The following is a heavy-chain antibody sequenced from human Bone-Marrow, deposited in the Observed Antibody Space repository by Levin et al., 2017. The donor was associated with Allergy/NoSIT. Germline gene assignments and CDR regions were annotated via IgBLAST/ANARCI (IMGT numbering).Heavy chain of an antibody. Sequence: SQTLSLTCTVSGGSISSYYWSWIRQPAGKGLEWIGRIYTSGSTNYNPSLKSRVTMSVDTSKNQFSLKLSSVTAADTAVYYCARSALFRGSRRFDYWGQGTLVTVSS. CDR1: GGSISSYY. D-gene: IGHD6-13*01. J-gene: IGHJ4*02. CDR2: IYTSGST. CDR3: ARSALFRGSRRFDY. V-gene: IGHV4-4*07.